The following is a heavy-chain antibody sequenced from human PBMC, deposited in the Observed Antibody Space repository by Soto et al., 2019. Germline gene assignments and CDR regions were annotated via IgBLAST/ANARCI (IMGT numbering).Heavy chain of an antibody. V-gene: IGHV4-30-4*01. CDR2: IYYSGST. D-gene: IGHD3-3*02. CDR3: ARDREELDTDNYGMDG. CDR1: GCSISSGDYY. Sequence: TLPLTGPVSGCSISSGDYYWSWIRQPPGKGLEWIGYIYYSGSTYYNPSLKSRVTISVDTSKNQFSLKLSSVTAADTAVYYCARDREELDTDNYGMDGWRQGTTFTVSS. J-gene: IGHJ6*02.